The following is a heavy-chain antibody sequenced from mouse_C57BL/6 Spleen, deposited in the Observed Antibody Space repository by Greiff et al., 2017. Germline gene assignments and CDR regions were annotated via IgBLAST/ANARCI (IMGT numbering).Heavy chain of an antibody. CDR2: IDPENGDT. Sequence: VQLQQSGAELVRPGASVKLSCTASGFNIKDDYMHWVKQRPEQGLEWIGRIDPENGDTEYASKFQGKATITADTSSNTAYLQLSSLTSEDTAVYYCTAITTLADYWGQGTTLTVSS. J-gene: IGHJ2*01. D-gene: IGHD1-2*01. CDR3: TAITTLADY. CDR1: GFNIKDDY. V-gene: IGHV14-4*01.